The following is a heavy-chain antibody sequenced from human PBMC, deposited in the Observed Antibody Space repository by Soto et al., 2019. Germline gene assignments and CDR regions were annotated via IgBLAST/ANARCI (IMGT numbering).Heavy chain of an antibody. CDR3: ARLSSSWSIGLFDY. V-gene: IGHV5-51*01. J-gene: IGHJ4*02. CDR1: GYSFTSYW. D-gene: IGHD6-13*01. CDR2: IYPGDSDT. Sequence: GESLTISCKGSGYSFTSYWIGWVRQMPGKSLEWMGIIYPGDSDTRYSPSFQGQVTISADKSISTAYLQWSSLKASDTAMYYCARLSSSWSIGLFDYWGQGTLVTVSS.